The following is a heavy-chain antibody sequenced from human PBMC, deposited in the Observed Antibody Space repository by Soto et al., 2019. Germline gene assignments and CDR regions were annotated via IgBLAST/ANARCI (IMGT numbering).Heavy chain of an antibody. CDR3: ARDQDYGDYVFCWYFYL. CDR1: GFTFSSYA. V-gene: IGHV3-30-3*01. Sequence: QVQLVESGGGVVQPGRSLRLSCAASGFTFSSYAMHWVRQAPGKGLEWVAVISYDGSNKYYADSVKGRFTISRDNSKNTLYLQMNSLSAEDTAVYYCARDQDYGDYVFCWYFYLWGRGTLGTVSS. J-gene: IGHJ2*01. CDR2: ISYDGSNK. D-gene: IGHD4-17*01.